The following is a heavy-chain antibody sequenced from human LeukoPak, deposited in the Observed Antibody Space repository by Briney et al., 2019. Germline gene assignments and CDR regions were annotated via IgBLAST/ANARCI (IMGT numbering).Heavy chain of an antibody. CDR2: IYYSGST. CDR1: GGSISSSSYY. CDR3: AREGPTVTTLWGDYYYYMDV. D-gene: IGHD4-17*01. Sequence: SETLSLTCTVSGGSISSSSYYWGWIRQPPGKGLEWIGSIYYSGSTYYNPSLKSRVTISVDTSKNQFSLKLSSVTAADTAVYYCAREGPTVTTLWGDYYYYMDVWGKGTTVTVSS. V-gene: IGHV4-39*07. J-gene: IGHJ6*03.